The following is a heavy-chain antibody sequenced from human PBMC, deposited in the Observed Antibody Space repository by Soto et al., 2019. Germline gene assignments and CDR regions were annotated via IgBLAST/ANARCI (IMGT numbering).Heavy chain of an antibody. J-gene: IGHJ5*02. Sequence: QITLRESGPTLVKPTQTLTLTCAVSGSSLSTSGVGVGWIRQPPGKALEWLALIYWDDDKRYSPSLTNRLTITKDTTKNQVVPTMTNMDPVDTATYYCAHIGVVTYYGSGWFDPWGQGTLVTVSS. CDR2: IYWDDDK. CDR1: GSSLSTSGVG. CDR3: AHIGVVTYYGSGWFDP. V-gene: IGHV2-5*02. D-gene: IGHD3-10*01.